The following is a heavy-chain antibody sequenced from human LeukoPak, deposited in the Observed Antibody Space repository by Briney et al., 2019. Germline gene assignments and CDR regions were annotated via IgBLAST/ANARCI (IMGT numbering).Heavy chain of an antibody. CDR2: ISSRGSTI. D-gene: IGHD6-19*01. J-gene: IGHJ6*03. V-gene: IGHV3-11*01. CDR3: ARGRVAVSTPYYMDV. CDR1: GCLFSDYY. Sequence: TPSLYCAASGCLFSDYYLLWIRQAPGKGLEWVSYISSRGSTINYADSVKGRFTISRDNAKNSLYLQMNSLRAEDTAVYYCARGRVAVSTPYYMDVWGKGTTVTVSS.